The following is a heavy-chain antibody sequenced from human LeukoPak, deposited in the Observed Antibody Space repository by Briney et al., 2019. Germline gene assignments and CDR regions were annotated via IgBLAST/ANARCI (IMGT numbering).Heavy chain of an antibody. D-gene: IGHD3-22*01. J-gene: IGHJ4*02. CDR3: ARVEYYDSSGYYFDY. CDR2: IYYSGST. Sequence: SETLSLTCTVSGGSTSSYYWSWIRQPPGKGLEWIGYIYYSGSTNYNPSLKSRVTISVDTSKNQFSLKLSSVTAADTAVYYCARVEYYDSSGYYFDYWGQGTLVTASS. V-gene: IGHV4-59*01. CDR1: GGSTSSYY.